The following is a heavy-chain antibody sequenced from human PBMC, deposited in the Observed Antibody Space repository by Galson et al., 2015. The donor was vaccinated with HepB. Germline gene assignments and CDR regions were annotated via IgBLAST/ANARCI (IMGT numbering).Heavy chain of an antibody. V-gene: IGHV1-69*01. Sequence: SCKASGGTFSSYAISWVRQAPGQGLEWMGGIIPIFGTANYAQKFQGRVTITADESTSTAYMELSSLRSEDTAVYYCARDSTPNGYFDYWGQGTLVTVSS. J-gene: IGHJ4*02. CDR3: ARDSTPNGYFDY. CDR2: IIPIFGTA. D-gene: IGHD2-15*01. CDR1: GGTFSSYA.